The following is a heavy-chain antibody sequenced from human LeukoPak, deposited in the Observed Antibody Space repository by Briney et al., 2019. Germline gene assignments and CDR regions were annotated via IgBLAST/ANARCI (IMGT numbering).Heavy chain of an antibody. J-gene: IGHJ4*02. V-gene: IGHV3-30*18. CDR3: AKASNGGSYYGVIIDY. D-gene: IGHD1-26*01. CDR2: ISYDGSNK. CDR1: GFTFSDYG. Sequence: GESLRLSCAASGFTFSDYGIHWVRQAPGKGLEWVAVISYDGSNKYYTDSVKGRFTISRDNSKNTLYLQMNSLRAEDTAVYYCAKASNGGSYYGVIIDYWGQGTLVTAST.